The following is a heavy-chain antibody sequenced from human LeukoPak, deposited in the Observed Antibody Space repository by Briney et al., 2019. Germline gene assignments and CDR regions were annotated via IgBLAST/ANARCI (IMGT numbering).Heavy chain of an antibody. CDR2: IYYSGSS. D-gene: IGHD2-21*01. CDR3: ARVSRADSVIVV. Sequence: PSETLSLTCSGSGGSVSTGSYYWSWIRQPPGKGLECIGYIYYSGSSNYNPSLKSRVTISVDTSKNQFSLKLSSVTTADTAFYYCARVSRADSVIVVWGQGTLVTVSS. CDR1: GGSVSTGSYY. J-gene: IGHJ4*02. V-gene: IGHV4-61*01.